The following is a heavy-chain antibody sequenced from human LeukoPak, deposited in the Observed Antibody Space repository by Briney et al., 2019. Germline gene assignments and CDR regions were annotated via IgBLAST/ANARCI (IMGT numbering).Heavy chain of an antibody. CDR3: ARVGLTMISSPLRS. V-gene: IGHV1-18*01. J-gene: IGHJ4*02. D-gene: IGHD3-22*01. CDR1: GYTFTSYG. Sequence: ASVKVSCKASGYTFTSYGISWVRQAPGQGLEWMGWISAYNGNTNYAQKLQGRVTMTTDTSTSTAYMELRSLRSDDTAVYYCARVGLTMISSPLRSWGQGTLVTVSS. CDR2: ISAYNGNT.